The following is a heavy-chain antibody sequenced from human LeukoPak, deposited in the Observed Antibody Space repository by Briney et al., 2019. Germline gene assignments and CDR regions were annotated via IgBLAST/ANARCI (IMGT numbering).Heavy chain of an antibody. Sequence: PGGSLRLSCAASGFTFSSYSMNWVRQAPGKGLEWVSSISSSSSYIYYADSVKGRFTISRDNAKNSLYLQMNSLRAEDTAVYYCARPMQAGATRIAFDIWGQGTMVTVSS. V-gene: IGHV3-21*01. CDR3: ARPMQAGATRIAFDI. CDR1: GFTFSSYS. J-gene: IGHJ3*02. CDR2: ISSSSSYI. D-gene: IGHD1-26*01.